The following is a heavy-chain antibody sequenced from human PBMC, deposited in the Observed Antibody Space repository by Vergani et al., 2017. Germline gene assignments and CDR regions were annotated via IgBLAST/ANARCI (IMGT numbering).Heavy chain of an antibody. CDR1: CGSVSSGSYY. CDR3: ARQIAVAGTKCDY. J-gene: IGHJ4*02. D-gene: IGHD6-19*01. CDR2: IYYSGST. Sequence: QVHLQESGPGLVKPSETLSLTCTVSCGSVSSGSYYWSWIRQPPGKGLEWIGYIYYSGSTNYNPSLKSRVTISVDTSKNQFSLKLRSVTAADTAVYYCARQIAVAGTKCDYWGQGTLVTVSS. V-gene: IGHV4-61*01.